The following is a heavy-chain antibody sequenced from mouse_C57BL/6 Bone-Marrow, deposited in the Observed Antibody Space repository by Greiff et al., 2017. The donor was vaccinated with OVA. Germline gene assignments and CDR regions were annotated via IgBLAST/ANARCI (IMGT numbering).Heavy chain of an antibody. J-gene: IGHJ2*01. CDR1: GYTFTDYY. D-gene: IGHD2-1*01. V-gene: IGHV1-76*01. CDR2: IYPGSGNT. CDR3: ARNYFYYFDY. Sequence: QVQLQQSGAELVRPGASVKLSCKASGYTFTDYYINWVKQRPGQGLEWIARIYPGSGNTYYNEKFKGKATLTAEKSSSTAYMQLSSLTSEDSAVYFCARNYFYYFDYWGQGTTLTVSS.